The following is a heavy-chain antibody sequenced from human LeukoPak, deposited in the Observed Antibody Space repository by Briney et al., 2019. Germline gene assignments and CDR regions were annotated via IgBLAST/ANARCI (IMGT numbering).Heavy chain of an antibody. J-gene: IGHJ4*02. CDR3: AKGRIASSTFDY. CDR2: INGDGSTT. V-gene: IGHV3-74*03. Sequence: GGSLRLSCTASGFTFSTYWINWVRQSPGKGLVWVALINGDGSTTTHADSVKGRLTISRDNSKNTLYLQMNSLRAEDTAVYYCAKGRIASSTFDYWGQGTLVTVSS. CDR1: GFTFSTYW.